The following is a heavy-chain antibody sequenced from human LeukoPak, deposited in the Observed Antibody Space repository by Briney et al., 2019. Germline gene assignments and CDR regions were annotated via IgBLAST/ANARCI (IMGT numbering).Heavy chain of an antibody. D-gene: IGHD6-13*01. J-gene: IGHJ6*02. CDR2: INPNSGGT. Sequence: ASVKVSCKASGYTFTGYYMHWVRQAPGQGLEWMGWINPNSGGTNYAQKFQGRVTMTRDTSISTAYMELSSVTAADTGVYYCARPSSSSWSYGMDVWGQGTTVTVSS. V-gene: IGHV1-2*02. CDR3: ARPSSSSWSYGMDV. CDR1: GYTFTGYY.